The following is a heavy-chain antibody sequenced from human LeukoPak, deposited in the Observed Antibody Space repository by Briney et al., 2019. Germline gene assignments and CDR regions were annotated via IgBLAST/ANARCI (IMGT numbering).Heavy chain of an antibody. CDR1: GYSFTSNY. CDR3: ARDQEAFDY. V-gene: IGHV1-46*01. J-gene: IGHJ4*02. CDR2: IYPRDGST. Sequence: ASVKVSCKASGYSFTSNYIHWARQAPGQGLEWMGMIYPRDGSTSYAQKFQGRVTVTRDTSTSTVHMELSGLRSEDTAVYYCARDQEAFDYWGQRTLVTVSS.